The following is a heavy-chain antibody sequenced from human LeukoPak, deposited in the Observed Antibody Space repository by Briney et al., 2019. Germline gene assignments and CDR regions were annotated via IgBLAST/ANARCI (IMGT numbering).Heavy chain of an antibody. CDR3: AIIGDASGYNFVEYFHH. Sequence: GRSLRLSCAASGFTFSSYGMHWVRQAPGKGLEWVAVISYDGSNKYYADSVKGRFTFSRDNAKNSLFLQMNSLRAEDTAVYYCAIIGDASGYNFVEYFHHWGQGTLVTVSS. V-gene: IGHV3-30*03. CDR2: ISYDGSNK. D-gene: IGHD3-22*01. J-gene: IGHJ1*01. CDR1: GFTFSSYG.